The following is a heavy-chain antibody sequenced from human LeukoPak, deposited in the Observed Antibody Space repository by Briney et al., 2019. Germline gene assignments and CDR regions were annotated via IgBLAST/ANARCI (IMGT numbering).Heavy chain of an antibody. CDR3: AGTDSGSYSRWFDY. Sequence: PGGSLRLSCAASGFTFSSYSMKWVRQAPGKGLEWVSYISSSSSIIYYADSVKGRFTVSRDNAKNSLYLQMNSLRAEDTAVYYCAGTDSGSYSRWFDYRGQGTLVTVSS. D-gene: IGHD1-26*01. CDR1: GFTFSSYS. V-gene: IGHV3-48*01. CDR2: ISSSSSII. J-gene: IGHJ4*02.